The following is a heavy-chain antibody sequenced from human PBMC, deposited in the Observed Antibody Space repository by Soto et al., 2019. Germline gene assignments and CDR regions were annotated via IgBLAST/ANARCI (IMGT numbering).Heavy chain of an antibody. D-gene: IGHD6-19*01. Sequence: ASVKGSCKASGYTFTSYGITWVRQAPGQGLEWMGWISTYNGHTEYAQELQGRVTMTTDTSTSTAYMELRSLRFDDTAVYYCARRGSGLVDYWGQGTLVTVSS. CDR1: GYTFTSYG. CDR3: ARRGSGLVDY. V-gene: IGHV1-18*04. J-gene: IGHJ4*02. CDR2: ISTYNGHT.